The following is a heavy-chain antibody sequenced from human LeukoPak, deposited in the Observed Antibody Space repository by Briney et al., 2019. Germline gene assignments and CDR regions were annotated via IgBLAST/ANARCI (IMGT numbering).Heavy chain of an antibody. CDR3: ARGGVRYFDWLLRMYYFDY. Sequence: GASVKLSCKASGYTFTSYGISWVRQAPPQGLEWMGWISANNSNTNNAHKLHDRVTMTTDTTSKTPYTELRSVGSDDTAVYYCARGGVRYFDWLLRMYYFDYWGQGTLVTVSS. D-gene: IGHD3-9*01. CDR1: GYTFTSYG. V-gene: IGHV1-18*01. CDR2: ISANNSNT. J-gene: IGHJ4*02.